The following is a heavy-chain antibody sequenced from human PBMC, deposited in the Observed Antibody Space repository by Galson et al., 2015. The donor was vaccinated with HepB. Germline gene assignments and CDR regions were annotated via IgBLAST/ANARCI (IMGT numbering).Heavy chain of an antibody. CDR3: ARRRRGYCSGGSCYPLPFDF. J-gene: IGHJ4*02. Sequence: SLRLACAASGFTFSSYAMSWVRQAPGKGLEWVSAISGSGSSTYYADSVKGRFTISRDNSKNTLYLQMNSLRAEDTAVYYCARRRRGYCSGGSCYPLPFDFWGQGTLVTVSS. CDR1: GFTFSSYA. V-gene: IGHV3-23*01. CDR2: ISGSGSST. D-gene: IGHD2-15*01.